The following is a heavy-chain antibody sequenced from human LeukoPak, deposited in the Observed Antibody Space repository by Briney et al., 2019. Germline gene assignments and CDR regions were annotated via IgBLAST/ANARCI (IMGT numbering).Heavy chain of an antibody. Sequence: SETLSLTCTVSSGSISSSTYYWGWIRQPPGKGLEWIGSIYHSRSTYYNPSLKSRVTISVDTSKKQFSLKLSSVTAADTAVYYCARQVFGVVIYYFDYWGQGTLVTVSS. V-gene: IGHV4-39*01. CDR3: ARQVFGVVIYYFDY. D-gene: IGHD3-3*01. CDR1: SGSISSSTYY. J-gene: IGHJ4*02. CDR2: IYHSRST.